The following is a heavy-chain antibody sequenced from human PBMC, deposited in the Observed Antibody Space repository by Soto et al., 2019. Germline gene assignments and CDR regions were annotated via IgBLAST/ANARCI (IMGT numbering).Heavy chain of an antibody. CDR1: GFTFSSSW. D-gene: IGHD6-19*01. Sequence: EVQLVESGGGLVQPGGSLRLSCAASGFTFSSSWMHWVRQAPGKGLVWVSRINSGASTTNYADSVKARFTLSRDNAKNTLYLQMDSLTAEDTAVYYCASGPSGWFGYDYWGQGTLVTVSS. J-gene: IGHJ4*02. CDR2: INSGASTT. V-gene: IGHV3-74*01. CDR3: ASGPSGWFGYDY.